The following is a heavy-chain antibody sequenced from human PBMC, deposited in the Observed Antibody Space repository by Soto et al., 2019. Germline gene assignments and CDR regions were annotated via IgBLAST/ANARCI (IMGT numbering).Heavy chain of an antibody. CDR1: GYTFTTYI. D-gene: IGHD3-10*01. V-gene: IGHV1-18*01. CDR3: ARGGGGTLGFDY. J-gene: IGHJ4*02. Sequence: VPLVQSGAEVKKPGASVKVSCKASGYTFTTYIISWVRQAPGQGLEWLGWISAYNGNTKYSQKFHDRVTMTIDTSTSTVYVELRSLRSDDTAIYYCARGGGGTLGFDYWGQGALVTVSS. CDR2: ISAYNGNT.